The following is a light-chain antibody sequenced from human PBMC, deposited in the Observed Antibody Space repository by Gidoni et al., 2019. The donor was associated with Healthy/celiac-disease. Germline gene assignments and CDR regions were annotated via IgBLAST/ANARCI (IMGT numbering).Light chain of an antibody. CDR1: QSISSY. V-gene: IGKV1-39*01. CDR3: QQSYSTFYT. J-gene: IGKJ2*01. CDR2: AAS. Sequence: DIQMTQSPSSLSASVGDRVTIPCRASQSISSYLNRYQQKPGKAPKLLIYAASSLQSGVPSRFSGSGSGTDFTLTISSLQPEDFATYYCQQSYSTFYTFGQGTKLEIK.